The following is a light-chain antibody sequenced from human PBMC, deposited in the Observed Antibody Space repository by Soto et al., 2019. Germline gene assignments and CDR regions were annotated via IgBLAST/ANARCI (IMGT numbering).Light chain of an antibody. CDR3: GTWDSSLSAYV. V-gene: IGLV1-51*01. CDR2: DNN. J-gene: IGLJ1*01. CDR1: SSNIGHNY. Sequence: QSVLTQPPSVSAAPGQKVTISCSGSSSNIGHNYVSWYQQLPGTAPKLLIYDNNKQPSGIPDRFSDSKSGTSATLGITGLQTGDEADYYCGTWDSSLSAYVFGTGTKLTVL.